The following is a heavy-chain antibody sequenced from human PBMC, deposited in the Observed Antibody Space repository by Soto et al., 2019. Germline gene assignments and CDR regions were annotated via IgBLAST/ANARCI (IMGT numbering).Heavy chain of an antibody. CDR2: ISAYNGNT. Sequence: QVQLVQSGAEVKKPGASVKVSCKASGYTFTSYGISWVRQAPGQGLEWMGWISAYNGNTNYAQKLQGRVTMTTNTSTSTAYMELRSLRSDDTAVYYCARDELWSDSSGRNQSREDYWGQGTPVTVSS. CDR3: ARDELWSDSSGRNQSREDY. V-gene: IGHV1-18*01. J-gene: IGHJ4*02. CDR1: GYTFTSYG. D-gene: IGHD3-22*01.